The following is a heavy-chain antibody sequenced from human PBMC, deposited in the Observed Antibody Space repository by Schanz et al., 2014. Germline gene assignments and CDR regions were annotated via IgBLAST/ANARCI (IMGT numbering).Heavy chain of an antibody. V-gene: IGHV4-34*01. CDR3: ARLYCSTPGCYVSPNGFAKDY. D-gene: IGHD2-2*01. CDR2: INHSGST. J-gene: IGHJ4*02. Sequence: WTWLRQPPGKGLEWIGEINHSGSTNYNPSLKSRVTISVDTSNNQFSLKLRSVTAADTAVYYCARLYCSTPGCYVSPNGFAKDYWGQGTLVTVSS.